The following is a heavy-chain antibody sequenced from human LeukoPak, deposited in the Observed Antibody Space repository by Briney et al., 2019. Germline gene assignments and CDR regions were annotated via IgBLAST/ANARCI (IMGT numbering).Heavy chain of an antibody. Sequence: ASVKVSCKASGYTFTSYDINWVRQATGQGLEWMGWMNPNSGNTGYAQKFQGRVTMTRNTSISTACMERSSLRSEDTAVYYCARVGRGVSGLDYWGQGTLVTVSS. CDR3: ARVGRGVSGLDY. CDR2: MNPNSGNT. CDR1: GYTFTSYD. J-gene: IGHJ4*02. V-gene: IGHV1-8*01. D-gene: IGHD3-10*01.